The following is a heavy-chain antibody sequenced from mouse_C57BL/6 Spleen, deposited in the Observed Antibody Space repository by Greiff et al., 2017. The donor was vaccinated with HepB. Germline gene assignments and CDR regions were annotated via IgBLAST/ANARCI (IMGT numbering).Heavy chain of an antibody. D-gene: IGHD2-3*01. V-gene: IGHV1-15*01. CDR3: TRWLLPAY. CDR2: IDPETGGT. Sequence: QVQLKESGAELVRPGASVTLSCKASGYTFTDYEMHWVKQTPVHGLEWIGAIDPETGGTAYNQKFKGKAILTADKSSSTAYMELRSLTSEDSAVYYCTRWLLPAYWGQGTLVTVSA. CDR1: GYTFTDYE. J-gene: IGHJ3*01.